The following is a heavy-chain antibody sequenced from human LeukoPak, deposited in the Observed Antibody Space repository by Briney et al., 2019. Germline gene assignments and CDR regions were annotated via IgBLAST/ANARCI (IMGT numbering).Heavy chain of an antibody. CDR2: INWNGGST. Sequence: GGPLTHPCAASGFPFDDHGMSWARHAPGKGLEWFAGINWNGGSTGYVDSVKGRFTIYRDNAKNSLYLQMSSLRAEDTALYYCAREHDPSYSISWYPVDYWGRGPLVTVSS. CDR3: AREHDPSYSISWYPVDY. J-gene: IGHJ4*02. V-gene: IGHV3-20*04. D-gene: IGHD6-13*01. CDR1: GFPFDDHG.